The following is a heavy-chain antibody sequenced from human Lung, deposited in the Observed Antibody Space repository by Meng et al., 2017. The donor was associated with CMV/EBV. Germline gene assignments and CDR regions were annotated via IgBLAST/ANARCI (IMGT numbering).Heavy chain of an antibody. J-gene: IGHJ4*02. Sequence: VQLQGSGPELQNPSRTLSLTCTVSGGSISSGDYYWIWIRQPPGKGLEWIGYIYYTGSTYYNPSLKSRVIISVDTSKNQFSLKLNSVTAADTAVYYCARVGGCSGGGCYHRLFDYWGQGTLVTVSS. CDR1: GGSISSGDYY. D-gene: IGHD2-15*01. V-gene: IGHV4-30-4*01. CDR2: IYYTGST. CDR3: ARVGGCSGGGCYHRLFDY.